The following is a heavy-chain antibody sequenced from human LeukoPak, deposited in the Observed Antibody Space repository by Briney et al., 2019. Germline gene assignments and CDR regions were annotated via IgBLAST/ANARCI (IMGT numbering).Heavy chain of an antibody. Sequence: GGSLRLSCAASGFTFSNYGMDWGRQAPGKGLEWISYIKSSGSTIYYGDSVKGRFTISRDNAKNSLYLQMNSLRAEDTAVYYCARDRDVPAIGMDVWGQGTTVTVSS. CDR1: GFTFSNYG. CDR3: ARDRDVPAIGMDV. V-gene: IGHV3-48*04. CDR2: IKSSGSTI. J-gene: IGHJ6*02.